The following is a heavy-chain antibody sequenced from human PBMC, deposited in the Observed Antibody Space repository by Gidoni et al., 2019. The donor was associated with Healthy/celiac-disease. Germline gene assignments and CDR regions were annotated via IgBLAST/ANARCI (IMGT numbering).Heavy chain of an antibody. CDR3: AACSSTSCDHYYYYGMDV. J-gene: IGHJ6*02. CDR2: IVVGSGNT. CDR1: GFTFTSSA. V-gene: IGHV1-58*01. D-gene: IGHD2-2*01. Sequence: QMQLVQSGPEVKKPGTSVKVSCKASGFTFTSSAVQWVRQARGQRLEWIGWIVVGSGNTKYAQKFQERVTITRDMSTSTAYMELSSLRSEDTAVYYCAACSSTSCDHYYYYGMDVWGQGTTVTVSS.